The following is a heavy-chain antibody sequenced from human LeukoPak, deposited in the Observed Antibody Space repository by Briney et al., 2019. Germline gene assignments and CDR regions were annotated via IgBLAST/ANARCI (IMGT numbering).Heavy chain of an antibody. Sequence: GGSLRLSCAASGFTFSSYEMNWVRQAPGKGLEWVANIKQDGSEKYYVDSVKGRFTISRDNAKNSLYLQMNSLRAEDTAVYYCARFPGRDYGDLNWFDPWGQGTLVTVSS. CDR2: IKQDGSEK. J-gene: IGHJ5*02. D-gene: IGHD4-17*01. CDR3: ARFPGRDYGDLNWFDP. V-gene: IGHV3-7*01. CDR1: GFTFSSYE.